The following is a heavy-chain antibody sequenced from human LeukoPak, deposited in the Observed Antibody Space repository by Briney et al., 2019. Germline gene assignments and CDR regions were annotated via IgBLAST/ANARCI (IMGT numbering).Heavy chain of an antibody. CDR1: GFTFSSYA. CDR2: ISGSGGST. D-gene: IGHD6-13*01. Sequence: GGSLRLSCAASGFTFSSYAMSWVRQAPGKGLEWVSAISGSGGSTYYADPVKGRFNISRDNSKNTLYLQMNSLRAEDTAVYYCAKCGARRIAAAGNVDYWGQGTLVTVSS. CDR3: AKCGARRIAAAGNVDY. V-gene: IGHV3-23*01. J-gene: IGHJ4*02.